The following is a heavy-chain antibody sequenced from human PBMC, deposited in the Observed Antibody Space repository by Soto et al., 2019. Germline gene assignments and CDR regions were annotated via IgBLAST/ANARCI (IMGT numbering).Heavy chain of an antibody. J-gene: IGHJ4*02. CDR1: GGSISSGGYY. CDR2: IYYSGST. CDR3: ATGRTGYSDSSGFLIDY. D-gene: IGHD3-22*01. V-gene: IGHV4-31*03. Sequence: QVQLQESGPGLVKPSQTLSLTCTVSGGSISSGGYYWSWIRQHPGKGLEWIGFIYYSGSTYYNPSLKSRVTISVDTSKNHFSLKLSSVTAADTAVYYCATGRTGYSDSSGFLIDYWGQGTLVTVSS.